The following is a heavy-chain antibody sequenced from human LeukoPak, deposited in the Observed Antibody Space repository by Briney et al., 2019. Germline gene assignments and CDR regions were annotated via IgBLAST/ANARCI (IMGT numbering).Heavy chain of an antibody. CDR1: GFTFRMYL. D-gene: IGHD2-21*02. CDR3: ARSPTAYCDGDCFRYFDY. J-gene: IGHJ4*02. V-gene: IGHV3-23*01. Sequence: GGSLRLSCAASGFTFRMYLMNWGRQTPGKGLEWVSGISGSGNSSYYADSVKGRFTISRDNSKNTLYLQMNSLRGDDTAVYYCARSPTAYCDGDCFRYFDYWGQGTLGTVSS. CDR2: ISGSGNSS.